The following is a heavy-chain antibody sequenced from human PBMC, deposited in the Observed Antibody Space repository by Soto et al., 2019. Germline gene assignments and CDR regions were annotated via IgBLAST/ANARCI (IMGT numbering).Heavy chain of an antibody. J-gene: IGHJ4*02. D-gene: IGHD2-15*01. CDR1: GFSLTNDGVG. Sequence: QITLRESGPALVKPTQTLTLTCTVSGFSLTNDGVGVGWVRQPPGKALEWLTLVYWDDDERYSRSLQSRLTTRRDTSRNKVVFTLTNVDPGDPAPYYCVRQDSRGRYFDSWARESWSPSPQ. CDR3: VRQDSRGRYFDS. CDR2: VYWDDDE. V-gene: IGHV2-5*02.